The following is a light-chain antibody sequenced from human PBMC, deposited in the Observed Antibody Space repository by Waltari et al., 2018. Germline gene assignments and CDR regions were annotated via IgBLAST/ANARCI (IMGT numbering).Light chain of an antibody. CDR1: QSVSRA. V-gene: IGKV3-20*01. J-gene: IGKJ1*01. CDR3: QHYVRLPAT. Sequence: EIVLTQSPGTLSLSPGERATLSCRASQSVSRALAWYQQKPGQAPRLLIYGASSRATGISDRFSGSGSGTDFSLTISRLEPEDFAVYYCQHYVRLPATFGQGTKVESK. CDR2: GAS.